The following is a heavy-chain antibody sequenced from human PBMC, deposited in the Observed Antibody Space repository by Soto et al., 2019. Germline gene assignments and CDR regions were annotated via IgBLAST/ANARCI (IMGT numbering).Heavy chain of an antibody. D-gene: IGHD3-10*01. J-gene: IGHJ3*02. Sequence: GASVKVSCKASGYTFTSYYMHWVRQAPGQGLEWMGIINPSGGSTSYAQKFQGRVTMTRDTSTSTVYMELSSLRSEDTAVYYCARDPDVLLWFGELLSAPYAFDIWGQGTMVTGSS. CDR1: GYTFTSYY. CDR2: INPSGGST. CDR3: ARDPDVLLWFGELLSAPYAFDI. V-gene: IGHV1-46*03.